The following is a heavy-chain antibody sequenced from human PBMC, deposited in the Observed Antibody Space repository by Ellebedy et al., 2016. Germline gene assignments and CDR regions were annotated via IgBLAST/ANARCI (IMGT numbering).Heavy chain of an antibody. CDR3: ARSRVRVVVAPTDY. D-gene: IGHD2-15*01. Sequence: ASVKVSXKASGYTFTSYYMHWVRQAPGQGLEWMGIINLSGGSTSYAQKFQGRVTMTRDTSTGTVYMELSSLRSEDTAVYYCARSRVRVVVAPTDYWGQGTLVTVSS. V-gene: IGHV1-46*01. CDR1: GYTFTSYY. CDR2: INLSGGST. J-gene: IGHJ4*02.